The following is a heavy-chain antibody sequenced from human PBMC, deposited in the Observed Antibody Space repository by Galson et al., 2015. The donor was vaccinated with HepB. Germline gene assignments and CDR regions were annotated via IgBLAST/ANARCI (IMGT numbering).Heavy chain of an antibody. CDR1: GFTSSSYW. D-gene: IGHD3-10*02. CDR2: IKQDGSEK. Sequence: SLRLSCAASGFTSSSYWMSWVRQAPGKGLEWVANIKQDGSEKYYVDSVKGRFTISRDNAKNSLYLQMNSLRAEDTAVYYCANVGCSGCQRNRSWFDPWGQGTLVTVSS. J-gene: IGHJ5*01. V-gene: IGHV3-7*01. CDR3: ANVGCSGCQRNRSWFDP.